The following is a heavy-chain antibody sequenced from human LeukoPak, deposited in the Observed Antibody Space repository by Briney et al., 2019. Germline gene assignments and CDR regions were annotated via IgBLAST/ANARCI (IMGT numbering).Heavy chain of an antibody. J-gene: IGHJ4*02. D-gene: IGHD2-2*01. V-gene: IGHV1-69*04. CDR2: IIPILGIA. Sequence: SVKVSCKASGGTFSSYAISWMRQAPGQGLEWMGRIIPILGIANYAQKFQGRVTITADKSTSTAYMELSSLRSEDTAVYYCARSGFNQLLFDYWGQGTLVTVSS. CDR3: ARSGFNQLLFDY. CDR1: GGTFSSYA.